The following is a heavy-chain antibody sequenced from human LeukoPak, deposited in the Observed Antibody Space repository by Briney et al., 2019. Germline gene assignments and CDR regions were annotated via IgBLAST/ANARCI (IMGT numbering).Heavy chain of an antibody. CDR1: GFDFSGYS. J-gene: IGHJ6*03. D-gene: IGHD2/OR15-2a*01. Sequence: GGSLRLACAASGFDFSGYSMTWVRQAPGKGLEWVASMTSSSTYIDYADSVKGRFTLSRDNAENSLYLQMHSLRVDDMAVYYCARVSVGQGGDHILFYMDVWGKGTTVTVSS. CDR2: MTSSSTYI. V-gene: IGHV3-21*01. CDR3: ARVSVGQGGDHILFYMDV.